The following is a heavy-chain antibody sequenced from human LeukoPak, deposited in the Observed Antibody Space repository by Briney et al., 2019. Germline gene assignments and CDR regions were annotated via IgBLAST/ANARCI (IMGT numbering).Heavy chain of an antibody. Sequence: GGSLRLSCAASGFTFSSYAMSWVRQAPGKGLEWVSAISGSGGSTYYADSVKGRFTISRDNSKNTLYLQMNSLRVEDTAVYYCAKVVLEWLLQYYFDYWGQGTLVTVSS. CDR1: GFTFSSYA. CDR2: ISGSGGST. V-gene: IGHV3-23*01. CDR3: AKVVLEWLLQYYFDY. J-gene: IGHJ4*02. D-gene: IGHD3-3*01.